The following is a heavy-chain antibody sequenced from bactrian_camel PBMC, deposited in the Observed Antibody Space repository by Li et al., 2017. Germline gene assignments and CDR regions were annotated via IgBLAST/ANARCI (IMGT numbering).Heavy chain of an antibody. V-gene: IGHV3S1*01. Sequence: HVQLVESGGGSVQAGGSLRLSCLVSGYTGAYCLGWFRQAPGKEREGVAVVYTGDGVTDISDSVKGRFDISQDNGKNTLYLQMNNLKTEDTATYYCAAEGLFPRCVYSVASADFGYWGQGTQVTVS. CDR2: VYTGDGVT. CDR3: AAEGLFPRCVYSVASADFGY. J-gene: IGHJ6*01. D-gene: IGHD4*01. CDR1: GYTGAYC.